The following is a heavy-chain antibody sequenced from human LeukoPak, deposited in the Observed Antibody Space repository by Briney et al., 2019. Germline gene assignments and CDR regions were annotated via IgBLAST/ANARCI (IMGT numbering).Heavy chain of an antibody. J-gene: IGHJ4*02. CDR1: GGSISSSSYY. D-gene: IGHD4-17*01. V-gene: IGHV4-39*07. CDR3: ARDGPEKLTVTTGSDY. CDR2: IYYSGST. Sequence: SETLSLTCTVSGGSISSSSYYWGWIRQPPGKGLEWIGSIYYSGSTYYNPSLKSRVTISVDTSKNQFSLKLSSVTAADTAVYYCARDGPEKLTVTTGSDYWGQGTLVTVSS.